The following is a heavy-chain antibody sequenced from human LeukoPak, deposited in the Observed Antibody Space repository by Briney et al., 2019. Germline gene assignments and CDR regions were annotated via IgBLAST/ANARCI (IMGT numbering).Heavy chain of an antibody. J-gene: IGHJ4*02. CDR3: ARVGDSSGYYGDPTLDY. CDR1: GGSISSGSYY. Sequence: SETLSLTCTVSGGSISSGSYYWSWIRQPAGKGLEWIRRIYTSGSTNYNPSLKSRVTISVDKSKNQFSLKLSSVTAADTAVYYCARVGDSSGYYGDPTLDYWGQGTLVTVSS. V-gene: IGHV4-61*02. CDR2: IYTSGST. D-gene: IGHD3-22*01.